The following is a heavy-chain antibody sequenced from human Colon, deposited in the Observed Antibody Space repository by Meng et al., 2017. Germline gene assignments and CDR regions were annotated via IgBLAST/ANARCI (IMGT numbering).Heavy chain of an antibody. Sequence: GSLRLSCTVSGGSISSSSYYWGWTRQPPGKGLEWIGSIYYSGSTYYNPSLKSRVTISVDTSKNQFSLKLSSVTAADAAVYYCARSLTITFGGVIALGYWGQGTLVTVSS. CDR1: GGSISSSSYY. CDR2: IYYSGST. CDR3: ARSLTITFGGVIALGY. D-gene: IGHD3-16*02. V-gene: IGHV4-39*07. J-gene: IGHJ4*02.